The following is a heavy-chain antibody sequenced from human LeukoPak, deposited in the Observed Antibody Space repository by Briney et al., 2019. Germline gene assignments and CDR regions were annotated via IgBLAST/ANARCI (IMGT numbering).Heavy chain of an antibody. CDR1: GFTFSSSA. CDR2: ISGSGGST. CDR3: AKAVITFGGVIQAYDY. V-gene: IGHV3-23*01. Sequence: GGSLRLSCAASGFTFSSSAMSWVRQAPGKGLEWVSAISGSGGSTYYADSVKGRFTISRDNSKNTLYLQMNSLRAEDTAVYYCAKAVITFGGVIQAYDYWGQGTLVTVSS. J-gene: IGHJ4*02. D-gene: IGHD3-16*02.